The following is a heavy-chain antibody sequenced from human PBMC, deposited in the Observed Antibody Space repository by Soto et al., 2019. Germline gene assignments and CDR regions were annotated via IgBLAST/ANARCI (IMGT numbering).Heavy chain of an antibody. J-gene: IGHJ6*02. V-gene: IGHV4-39*01. Sequence: ETLERTCTVSGGSVSRNSYSWGWVRQSPGKGLEWIATVYSNDKTYYNPSLLSRVTISVDTSKNEFSLRLNSVTAADTAVYYCARLNGYCVSTKCHGYYDMDVWGQGTTVTASS. CDR3: ARLNGYCVSTKCHGYYDMDV. D-gene: IGHD2-2*03. CDR1: GGSVSRNSYS. CDR2: VYSNDKT.